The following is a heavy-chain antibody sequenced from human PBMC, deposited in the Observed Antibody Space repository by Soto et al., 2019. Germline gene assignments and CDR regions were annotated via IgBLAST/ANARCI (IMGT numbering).Heavy chain of an antibody. Sequence: QVQLVESGGGVVQPGRSLRLSCAASGFTFSNFGKHWVRQATDKELEWVASISYDGNIKYSADSVKGRFTISRDNSKNTLYLQMNSLRSEDTAVYYCSKFCGPVTAAVDHYLGQGTLVTVSS. CDR2: ISYDGNIK. CDR3: SKFCGPVTAAVDHY. CDR1: GFTFSNFG. V-gene: IGHV3-30*18. J-gene: IGHJ4*02. D-gene: IGHD6-13*01.